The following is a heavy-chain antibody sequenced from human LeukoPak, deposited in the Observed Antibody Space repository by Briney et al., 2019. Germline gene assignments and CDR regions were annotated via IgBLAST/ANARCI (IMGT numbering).Heavy chain of an antibody. CDR3: AKDMSYGSGSHLDH. CDR2: IKQDGSEK. V-gene: IGHV3-7*03. Sequence: GGSLRLSCAASGFTFSSYWMSWVRQAPGKGLEWVANIKQDGSEKYYVDSVKGRFTISRDNAKNSLYLQMNSLRVEDTALYYCAKDMSYGSGSHLDHWGQGTLVTVSS. CDR1: GFTFSSYW. D-gene: IGHD3-10*01. J-gene: IGHJ4*01.